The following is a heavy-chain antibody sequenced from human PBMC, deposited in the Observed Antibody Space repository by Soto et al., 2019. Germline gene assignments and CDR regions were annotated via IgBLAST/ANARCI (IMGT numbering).Heavy chain of an antibody. Sequence: PGGSLRLSCAASGFTFSSYGMHWVRQAPGKGLEWVAVISYDGSNKYYADSVKGRFTISRDNSKNTLYLQMNSLRAEDTAVYYCAKDPPQGRYDILTGYPYYYGMDVWGQGTTVTVSS. CDR2: ISYDGSNK. D-gene: IGHD3-9*01. J-gene: IGHJ6*02. V-gene: IGHV3-30*18. CDR1: GFTFSSYG. CDR3: AKDPPQGRYDILTGYPYYYGMDV.